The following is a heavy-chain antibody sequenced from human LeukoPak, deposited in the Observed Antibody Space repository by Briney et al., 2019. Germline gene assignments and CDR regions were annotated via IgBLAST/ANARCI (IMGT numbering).Heavy chain of an antibody. CDR1: GFTFSNAW. D-gene: IGHD7-27*01. CDR3: TTLNWGQDAFDI. CDR2: IKSKTDGGTT. Sequence: GGSLRLSCAASGFTFSNAWMSWVRQAPGKGLEWVGRIKSKTDGGTTDYAAPVKGRFTISRDDSKNTLYLQMNSLKTEDTAVYYCTTLNWGQDAFDIWGQGTMVTVSS. V-gene: IGHV3-15*01. J-gene: IGHJ3*02.